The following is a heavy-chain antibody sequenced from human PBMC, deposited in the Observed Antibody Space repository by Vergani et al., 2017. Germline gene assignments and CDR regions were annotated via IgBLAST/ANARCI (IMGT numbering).Heavy chain of an antibody. J-gene: IGHJ4*02. V-gene: IGHV1-2*02. CDR3: ARGEGATLGDDY. Sequence: QVQLVQSGAEVKKPGASVKVSCKASGYTFTGYYMHWVRQAPGQGLEWMGWINPNSGGTNYAQKLQGRVTMTTDTSTSTAYMELRSLRSDDTAVYYCARGEGATLGDDYWGQGTLVTVSS. CDR1: GYTFTGYY. CDR2: INPNSGGT. D-gene: IGHD1-26*01.